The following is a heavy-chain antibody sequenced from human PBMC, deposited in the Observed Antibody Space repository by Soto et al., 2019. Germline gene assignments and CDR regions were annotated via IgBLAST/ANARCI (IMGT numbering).Heavy chain of an antibody. V-gene: IGHV4-30-2*01. CDR2: IYPSGAA. Sequence: QLQLQESGSGLVKLLQTLSLTCGISGDSISSRGYTWTWIRQPPGKGLEWIGYIYPSGAAYYNPSLKSRVTISLETSKNRFSLNVKSATAADTAVYYCARAVFSSILYIDFWGQGTTVTVSS. CDR3: ARAVFSSILYIDF. D-gene: IGHD3-10*01. CDR1: GDSISSRGYT. J-gene: IGHJ6*03.